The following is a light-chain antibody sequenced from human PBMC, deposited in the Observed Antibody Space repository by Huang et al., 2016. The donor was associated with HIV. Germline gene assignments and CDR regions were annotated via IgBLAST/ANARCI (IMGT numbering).Light chain of an antibody. Sequence: DIQMTQSPSSLSASVGDRVTITCRASQRINSYLHWYQQKPGKAPKILIYAASSLQSGVPSRFSGSGSGTDFTLTINSLQPEDFATYYCQQSHNTWTFGQGTKVEIK. J-gene: IGKJ1*01. V-gene: IGKV1-39*01. CDR3: QQSHNTWT. CDR2: AAS. CDR1: QRINSY.